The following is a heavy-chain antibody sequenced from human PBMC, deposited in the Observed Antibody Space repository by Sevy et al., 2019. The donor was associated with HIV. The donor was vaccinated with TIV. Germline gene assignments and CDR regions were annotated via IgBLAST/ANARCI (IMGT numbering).Heavy chain of an antibody. D-gene: IGHD2-21*01. CDR2: IIPRVGLT. CDR3: ASVRPCGGDCYYFDS. CDR1: GGSLSNYG. J-gene: IGHJ4*02. Sequence: ASVKVSCKASGGSLSNYGMNWVRQAPGQGLEWTGGIIPRVGLTNYAQTFQDRVTITADESTNTVYIEVRRLTSEDTGVYYCASVRPCGGDCYYFDSWGQGTLVTVSS. V-gene: IGHV1-69*10.